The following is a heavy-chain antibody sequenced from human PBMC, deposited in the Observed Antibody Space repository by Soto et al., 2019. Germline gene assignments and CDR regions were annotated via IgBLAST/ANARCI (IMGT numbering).Heavy chain of an antibody. D-gene: IGHD2-8*01. J-gene: IGHJ4*02. CDR1: GDSVSSNTAA. CDR2: TYYRSKWYN. V-gene: IGHV6-1*01. Sequence: TCAISGDSVSSNTAAWNWIRQSPSRGLEWLGRTYYRSKWYNNYAVSVRSRITFNPDASKNQFSLQLNSVTPEDTAVYYCAREIMAPLGVFIYWGQGTLVAVSS. CDR3: AREIMAPLGVFIY.